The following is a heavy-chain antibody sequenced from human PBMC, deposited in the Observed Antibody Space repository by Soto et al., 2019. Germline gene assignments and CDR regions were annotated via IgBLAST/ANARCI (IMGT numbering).Heavy chain of an antibody. CDR3: AKDRDGVVAAADLYFDN. CDR2: ISGSGGST. Sequence: EVQLLESGGGLVQPGGSLRLSCAASGFTFSSYAMSWVRQAPGKGLEWVSAISGSGGSTYYADSVKGRFTISRDNSKNTLYLQMNSLRAEDTAVYYCAKDRDGVVAAADLYFDNWGQGTLVTVSS. CDR1: GFTFSSYA. D-gene: IGHD3-22*01. J-gene: IGHJ4*02. V-gene: IGHV3-23*01.